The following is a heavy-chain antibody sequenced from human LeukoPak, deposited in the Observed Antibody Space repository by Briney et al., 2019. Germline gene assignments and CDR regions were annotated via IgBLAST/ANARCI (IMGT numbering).Heavy chain of an antibody. V-gene: IGHV3-7*03. CDR1: GLTGSHNY. CDR3: ARSIPYGTTWYGRSDY. CDR2: IKPDGTTK. Sequence: GGSLRLSCAASGLTGSHNYVSWVRQAPGKGLEWVANIKPDGTTKFYVDSVKGRFTISRDNALNSLYLQMNSLRAEDTAIYYCARSIPYGTTWYGRSDYWGQGTLVTVSS. D-gene: IGHD6-13*01. J-gene: IGHJ4*02.